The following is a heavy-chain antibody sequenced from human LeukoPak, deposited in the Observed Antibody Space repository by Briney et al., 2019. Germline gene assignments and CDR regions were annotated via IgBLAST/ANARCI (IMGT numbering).Heavy chain of an antibody. D-gene: IGHD3-9*01. CDR2: ISGSGGST. CDR1: GFTVSSYS. CDR3: AKDRDPNQAYSDWLLLPRGPFDY. Sequence: GGSLRLSRAASGFTVSSYSMNWVRQAPGKGLEWVSAISGSGGSTYYADSVKGRFTISRDNSKNTLYLQMNSLRAEDTAVYYCAKDRDPNQAYSDWLLLPRGPFDYWGQGTLVTVSS. J-gene: IGHJ4*02. V-gene: IGHV3-23*01.